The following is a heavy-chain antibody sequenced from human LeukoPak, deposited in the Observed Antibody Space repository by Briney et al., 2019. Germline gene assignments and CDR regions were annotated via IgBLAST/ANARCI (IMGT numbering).Heavy chain of an antibody. J-gene: IGHJ4*02. Sequence: ASVKVSCKASGYTFTNYAMNWVRQAPGQGLEWMGWIHPSTGNPTYAQGFTGRFVFSLDTSVSTTYLQIISLKAEDTAVYYCARAFQSLGGLSLPDYWGQGTLVTVSS. V-gene: IGHV7-4-1*02. D-gene: IGHD3-16*02. CDR3: ARAFQSLGGLSLPDY. CDR2: IHPSTGNP. CDR1: GYTFTNYA.